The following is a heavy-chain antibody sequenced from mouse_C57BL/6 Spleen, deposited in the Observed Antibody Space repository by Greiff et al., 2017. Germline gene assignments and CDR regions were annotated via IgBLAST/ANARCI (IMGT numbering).Heavy chain of an antibody. V-gene: IGHV14-2*01. D-gene: IGHD2-4*01. Sequence: VQLQQSGAELVKPGASVKLSCTASGFNIKDYSMHWVKQRTEQGLEWIGRIDAEDGETKYAPKFQGKATIPADTSSNTAYRQLSSLTTEDTAVYYWARGYDYDRDYWGQGTTLTVSS. CDR1: GFNIKDYS. CDR3: ARGYDYDRDY. CDR2: IDAEDGET. J-gene: IGHJ2*01.